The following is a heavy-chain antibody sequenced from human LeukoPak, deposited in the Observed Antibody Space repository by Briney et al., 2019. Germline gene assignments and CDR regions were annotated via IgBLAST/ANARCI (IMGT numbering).Heavy chain of an antibody. CDR1: GGSISSYY. Sequence: SETLSLTCTVSGGSISSYYWSWIQQPPGKGLEWIGYIYYSGSTNYNPSLKGRVTISVDTSKNQFSLKLSSVTAADTAVYYCASGGRPSYYYYGMDVWGQGTTVTVSS. CDR2: IYYSGST. CDR3: ASGGRPSYYYYGMDV. D-gene: IGHD2-15*01. J-gene: IGHJ6*02. V-gene: IGHV4-59*01.